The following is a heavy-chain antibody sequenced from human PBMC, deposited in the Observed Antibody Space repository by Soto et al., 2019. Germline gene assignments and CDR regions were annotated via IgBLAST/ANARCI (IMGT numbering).Heavy chain of an antibody. J-gene: IGHJ4*02. CDR3: TRSEQLYTFDA. CDR1: GYKFTWDW. CDR2: VYPGDSDI. Sequence: GESLKISCKASGYKFTWDWIGWVRQMPGKGLELMGVVYPGDSDIRYSPSFQGLVIISADKSITTAYLQWSSLKASDTAMYYCTRSEQLYTFDAWGQGTLVTVAS. D-gene: IGHD6-6*01. V-gene: IGHV5-51*01.